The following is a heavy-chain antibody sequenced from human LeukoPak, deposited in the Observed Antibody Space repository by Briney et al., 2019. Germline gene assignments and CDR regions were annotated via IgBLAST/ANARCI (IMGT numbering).Heavy chain of an antibody. V-gene: IGHV3-23*01. CDR2: ISGSGGST. D-gene: IGHD1-14*01. Sequence: GGSLRLXCAASGFTFSSYAMRWVRQAPGKGLEWVSAISGSGGSTYYADSVKGRFTISRDNSKNTLYLQMNSLRAEDTAVYYCAKDHSEFPEGISDYWGQGTLVTVSS. CDR1: GFTFSSYA. CDR3: AKDHSEFPEGISDY. J-gene: IGHJ4*02.